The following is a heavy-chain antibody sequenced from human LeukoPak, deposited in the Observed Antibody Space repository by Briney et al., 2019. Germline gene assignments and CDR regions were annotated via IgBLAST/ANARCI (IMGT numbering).Heavy chain of an antibody. D-gene: IGHD1-26*01. CDR1: GFTFGNYG. CDR2: INWNGGST. J-gene: IGHJ6*03. Sequence: GGSLRLSCAASGFTFGNYGMSWVRQAPGKGLEWVSGINWNGGSTGYADSVKGRFTISRDNAKNSLYLQMNSLRAEDTAVYYCARVESGSYYYYYYMDVWGKGTTVTISS. CDR3: ARVESGSYYYYYYMDV. V-gene: IGHV3-20*04.